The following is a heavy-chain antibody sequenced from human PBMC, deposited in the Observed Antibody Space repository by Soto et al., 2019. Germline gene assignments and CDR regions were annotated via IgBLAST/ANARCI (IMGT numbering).Heavy chain of an antibody. CDR1: GYTFISYG. V-gene: IGHV1-18*01. J-gene: IGHJ3*02. CDR2: ISTYNGAT. D-gene: IGHD1-26*01. Sequence: GASVKVSCKASGYTFISYGINWVRQAPGQGLEWMGWISTYNGATNYAQKFEGRVTMTTDTSTATAYLDLRSLRSDDTAVYYCAKDYVERVGDTGAFDIWGQGTTVTVSS. CDR3: AKDYVERVGDTGAFDI.